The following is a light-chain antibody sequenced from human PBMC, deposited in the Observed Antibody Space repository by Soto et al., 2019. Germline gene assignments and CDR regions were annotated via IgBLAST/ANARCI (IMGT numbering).Light chain of an antibody. V-gene: IGLV4-69*01. CDR2: LNSDGSH. Sequence: QRVLTQSPSASASLGASVKLTCTLSSGHSNYAIAWHQQQPEKGPRYLMKLNSDGSHSKGDGIPDRFSGFSSGAERYLTISSLQSEDEADYYCQTRGTGIVVFGGGTKLTVL. CDR1: SGHSNYA. CDR3: QTRGTGIVV. J-gene: IGLJ2*01.